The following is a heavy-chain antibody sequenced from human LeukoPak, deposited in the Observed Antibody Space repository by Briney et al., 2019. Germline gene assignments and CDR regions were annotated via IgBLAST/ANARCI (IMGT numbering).Heavy chain of an antibody. CDR3: TRSEEMDAFDI. J-gene: IGHJ3*02. CDR1: GFTFSSYG. V-gene: IGHV3-49*04. CDR2: IRSKAYGGTT. Sequence: GGSLRLSCAASGFTFSSYGMHWVRQAPGKGLEWVGFIRSKAYGGTTEYAASVKGRFTISRDDSKSIAYLQMNSLKTEDTAVYYCTRSEEMDAFDIWGQGTMVTVSS.